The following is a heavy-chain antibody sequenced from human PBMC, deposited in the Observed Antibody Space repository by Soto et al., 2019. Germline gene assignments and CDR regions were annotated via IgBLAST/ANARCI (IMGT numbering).Heavy chain of an antibody. V-gene: IGHV4-31*03. CDR2: IYYSGNT. Sequence: SETLSLTCSVSGVSVSSDIYYWSWIRHHPGKGLEWIGYIYYSGNTYYNPSLGGRVTISLDTSKNHFSLRLRSVTPADTAVYYCARYPVVVVPAANYGLDVWGQGTTVTVSS. J-gene: IGHJ6*02. CDR1: GVSVSSDIYY. CDR3: ARYPVVVVPAANYGLDV. D-gene: IGHD2-2*01.